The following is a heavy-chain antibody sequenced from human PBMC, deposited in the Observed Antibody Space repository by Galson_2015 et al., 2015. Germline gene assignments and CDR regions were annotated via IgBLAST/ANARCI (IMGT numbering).Heavy chain of an antibody. CDR2: INPSGGST. Sequence: SVKVSCKASGYTFTSYYMHWVRQAPGQGLEWMGIINPSGGSTSYAQKFQGRVTMTRDTSTSTVYMELSSLRSEDTAVYYCARGGYYGSGSPNPYYYYYYYMDVWGKGTTVTVSS. CDR3: ARGGYYGSGSPNPYYYYYYYMDV. J-gene: IGHJ6*03. D-gene: IGHD3-10*01. CDR1: GYTFTSYY. V-gene: IGHV1-46*01.